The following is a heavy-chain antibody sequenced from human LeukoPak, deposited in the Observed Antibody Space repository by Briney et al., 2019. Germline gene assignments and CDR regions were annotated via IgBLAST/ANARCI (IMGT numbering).Heavy chain of an antibody. D-gene: IGHD4-17*01. Sequence: GGSLRLPCAASGFTFSSYGMHWVRQAPGKGLEWVAVIWYDGSNKYYADSVKGRFTISRDNSKNTLYLQMNSLRAEDTAVYYCARDQLANDYGGYVGPIFDYWGQGTLVTVSS. CDR1: GFTFSSYG. CDR2: IWYDGSNK. J-gene: IGHJ4*02. V-gene: IGHV3-33*01. CDR3: ARDQLANDYGGYVGPIFDY.